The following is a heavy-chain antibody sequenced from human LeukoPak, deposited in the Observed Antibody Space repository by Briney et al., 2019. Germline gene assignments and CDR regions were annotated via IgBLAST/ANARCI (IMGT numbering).Heavy chain of an antibody. D-gene: IGHD5-18*01. CDR2: ISYDGSNK. CDR1: GFTFSSYG. V-gene: IGHV3-30*18. CDR3: AKTWRGYSYGFPPDY. Sequence: GGSLRLSCAASGFTFSSYGMHWVRQAPGKGLEWVAVISYDGSNKYYADSVKGRFTTSRDNSKNTLYLQMNSLRAEDTAVYYCAKTWRGYSYGFPPDYWGQGTLVTVSS. J-gene: IGHJ4*02.